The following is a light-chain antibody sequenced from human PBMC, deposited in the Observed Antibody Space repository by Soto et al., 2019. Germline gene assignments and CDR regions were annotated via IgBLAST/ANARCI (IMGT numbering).Light chain of an antibody. CDR3: QKYTRAPFT. Sequence: DIQKTQSPSALSASVGDRVTITCRASQGIDTYLAWYQQKPGQVPKLLIYAASTLQSGVPSRFSGSGSGTDFTLTISSLQPEDVATYFCQKYTRAPFTFGPGTKVDIK. V-gene: IGKV1-27*01. J-gene: IGKJ3*01. CDR2: AAS. CDR1: QGIDTY.